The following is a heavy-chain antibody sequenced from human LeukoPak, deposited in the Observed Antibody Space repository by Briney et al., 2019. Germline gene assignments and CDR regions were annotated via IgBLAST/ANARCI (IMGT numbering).Heavy chain of an antibody. CDR3: ARDGAATIPNAFDI. Sequence: PSETLSLTCTVSGYSISSGYYWGWIRQPPGKGLEWIGSIYHSGSTYYNPSLKSRVTMSVDTSKNQFSLKLSSVTAADTAVYYCARDGAATIPNAFDIWGQGTMVTVSS. CDR1: GYSISSGYY. J-gene: IGHJ3*02. CDR2: IYHSGST. V-gene: IGHV4-38-2*02. D-gene: IGHD6-13*01.